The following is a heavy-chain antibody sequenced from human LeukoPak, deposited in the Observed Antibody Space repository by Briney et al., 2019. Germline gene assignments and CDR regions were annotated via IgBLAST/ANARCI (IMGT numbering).Heavy chain of an antibody. CDR1: GFTFSDYY. V-gene: IGHV3-11*01. J-gene: IGHJ4*02. CDR3: ARAVGVSYPQNIDF. CDR2: IGGSGTPI. D-gene: IGHD1-26*01. Sequence: GGSLRLSSSASGFTFSDYYMNWIRQAPGKAPEWVSYIGGSGTPIFYIDSVKGRFTMSRDNAKNSLSLQMNSLRAEDTAVYYCARAVGVSYPQNIDFWGQGTRVTVSS.